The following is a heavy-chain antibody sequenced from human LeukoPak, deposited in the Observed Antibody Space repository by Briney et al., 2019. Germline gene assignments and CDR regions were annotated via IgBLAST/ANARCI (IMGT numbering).Heavy chain of an antibody. CDR3: ARVSYGD. J-gene: IGHJ4*02. CDR2: ISGSGGIT. CDR1: GFTFSSYA. Sequence: GGSLRLSCAASGFTFSSYAMTWVRQAPGKGLEWVSAISGSGGITYYADSVKGRFTISRDNPKNTLFLQMNSLRAEDTAVYYCARVSYGDWGQGTLVTVSS. D-gene: IGHD2/OR15-2a*01. V-gene: IGHV3-23*01.